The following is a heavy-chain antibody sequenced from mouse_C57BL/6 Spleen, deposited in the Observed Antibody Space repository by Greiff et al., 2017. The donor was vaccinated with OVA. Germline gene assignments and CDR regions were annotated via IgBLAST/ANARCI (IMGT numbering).Heavy chain of an antibody. J-gene: IGHJ1*03. Sequence: DVKLVESGGGLVKPGGSLKLSCAASGFTFSDYGMHWVRQAPEKGLEWVAYISSGSSTIYYADTVKGRFTISRDNAKNTLFLQMTSLRSEDTAMYYCARCYYGFYWYFDVWGTGTTVTVSS. V-gene: IGHV5-17*01. D-gene: IGHD1-2*01. CDR1: GFTFSDYG. CDR2: ISSGSSTI. CDR3: ARCYYGFYWYFDV.